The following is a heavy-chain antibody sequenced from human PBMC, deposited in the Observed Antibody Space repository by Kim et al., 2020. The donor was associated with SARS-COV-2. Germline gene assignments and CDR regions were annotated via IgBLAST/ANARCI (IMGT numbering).Heavy chain of an antibody. CDR2: GRTG. V-gene: IGHV3-48*03. CDR3: ASLYYYDY. D-gene: IGHD2-8*01. J-gene: IGHJ4*02. Sequence: GRTGYYADSGKGRFTISRANAKNSLYLKMNSLRAEDTAVYYCASLYYYDYWGQGTLVTVSS.